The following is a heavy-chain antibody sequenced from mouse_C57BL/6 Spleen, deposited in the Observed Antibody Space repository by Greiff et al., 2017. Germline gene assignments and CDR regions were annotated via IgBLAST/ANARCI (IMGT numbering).Heavy chain of an antibody. D-gene: IGHD2-5*01. Sequence: VQLQQSGAELVRPGASVKLSCTASGYTFTSYGISWVKQRPGQGLEWIGEIYPSSGNTYYNEKFKGKATLTADKSSSTAYMELRSLTSEDSAVYFCASPRSNFYALDYWGQGTSVTVSS. CDR2: IYPSSGNT. J-gene: IGHJ4*01. CDR1: GYTFTSYG. CDR3: ASPRSNFYALDY. V-gene: IGHV1-81*01.